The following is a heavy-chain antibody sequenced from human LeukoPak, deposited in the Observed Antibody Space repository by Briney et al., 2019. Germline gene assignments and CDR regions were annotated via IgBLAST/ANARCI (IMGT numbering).Heavy chain of an antibody. CDR1: GFTFDDYA. CDR2: ISGSGGST. CDR3: AKHFCSSTSCYVYAFDI. Sequence: PGGSLRLSCAASGFTFDDYAMHWVRQAPGKGLEWVSAISGSGGSTYYADSVKGRFTISRDNSKNTLYLQMNSLRAEDTAVYYCAKHFCSSTSCYVYAFDIWGQGTMVTVSS. V-gene: IGHV3-23*01. D-gene: IGHD2-2*01. J-gene: IGHJ3*02.